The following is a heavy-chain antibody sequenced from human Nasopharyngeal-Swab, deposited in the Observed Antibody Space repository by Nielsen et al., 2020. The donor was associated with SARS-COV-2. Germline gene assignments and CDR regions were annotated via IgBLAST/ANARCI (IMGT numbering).Heavy chain of an antibody. CDR3: AREGGAGIDYYYGMDV. V-gene: IGHV3-21*01. D-gene: IGHD6-19*01. J-gene: IGHJ6*02. CDR2: ISSSSSYI. CDR1: GFTFSSYS. Sequence: GESLKLSCAASGFTFSSYSMNWVRQAPGKGLEWVSSISSSSSYIYYADSVKGRFTISRDNAKNSLYLQMNSLRAEDTAVYYCAREGGAGIDYYYGMDVWGQGTTVTVSS.